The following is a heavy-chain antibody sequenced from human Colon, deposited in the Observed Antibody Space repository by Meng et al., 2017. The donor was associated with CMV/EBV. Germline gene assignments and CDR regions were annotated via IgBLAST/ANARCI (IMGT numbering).Heavy chain of an antibody. J-gene: IGHJ4*02. V-gene: IGHV3-7*01. CDR2: IKQDGGEK. CDR3: AKEPLPPQT. CDR1: GFTFHTYW. Sequence: GGSLRLSCVASGFTFHTYWMTWVRQAPGKGPEWVASIKQDGGEKVYADSVKGRFTISRDNSRSTLYLQMNSLRAEDTGLYFCAKEPLPPQTWGQGTQVTVSS.